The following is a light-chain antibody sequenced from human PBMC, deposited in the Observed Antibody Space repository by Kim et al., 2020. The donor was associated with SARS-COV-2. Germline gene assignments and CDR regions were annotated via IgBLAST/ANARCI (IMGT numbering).Light chain of an antibody. V-gene: IGLV2-14*03. CDR2: DVT. CDR1: SSDVGRYNY. J-gene: IGLJ2*01. CDR3: GSYTSSNTVV. Sequence: GQSITISCTGTSSDVGRYNYVAWYQQHSGKAPKFIIFDVTKRPSGVSSRFSGSKSGNTASLTISGLQAEDEADYYCGSYTSSNTVVFGGGTKVTVL.